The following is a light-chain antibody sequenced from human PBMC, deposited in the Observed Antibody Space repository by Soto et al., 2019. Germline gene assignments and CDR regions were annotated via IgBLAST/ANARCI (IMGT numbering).Light chain of an antibody. V-gene: IGKV1-6*01. CDR3: LQDHNYPWT. J-gene: IGKJ1*01. CDR2: AAS. Sequence: AIQMTQSPSSLSASVGDRVTITCRASQGIRNDLGWFQQKPGKAPNLLTYAASSLQSGVPSRFSGSGSGTDFSLTISSLQPEDFATYYCLQDHNYPWTFGQGTKVEVK. CDR1: QGIRND.